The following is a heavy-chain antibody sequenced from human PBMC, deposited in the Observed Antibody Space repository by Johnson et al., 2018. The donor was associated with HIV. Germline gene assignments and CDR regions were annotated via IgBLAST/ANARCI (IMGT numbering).Heavy chain of an antibody. J-gene: IGHJ3*02. CDR1: GFTVSSNY. V-gene: IGHV3-66*01. CDR3: ASVVRGVLDI. CDR2: IYSGGSK. D-gene: IGHD3-10*01. Sequence: VQLVESGGGLVQPGGSLRLSCAASGFTVSSNYMSWVRQAPGKGLEGVSVIYSGGSKYYADSVKGRFTISRDNSKNTLYLQMNSLRVVDTAVFYCASVVRGVLDILGQGIIVTVSP.